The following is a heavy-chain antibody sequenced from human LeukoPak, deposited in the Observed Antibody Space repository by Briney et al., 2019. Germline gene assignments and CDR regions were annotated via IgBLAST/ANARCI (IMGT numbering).Heavy chain of an antibody. Sequence: GGSLRLSCAASGFTFSSYAMSWVRQAPGRGLEWVSAISGSGGSTYYADSVKGRFTISRDNSKNTLYLQVNSLRAEDTAVYYCAKGRLRYFDWLLYDGDYWGQGTLVTVSS. J-gene: IGHJ4*02. V-gene: IGHV3-23*01. CDR1: GFTFSSYA. CDR3: AKGRLRYFDWLLYDGDY. D-gene: IGHD3-9*01. CDR2: ISGSGGST.